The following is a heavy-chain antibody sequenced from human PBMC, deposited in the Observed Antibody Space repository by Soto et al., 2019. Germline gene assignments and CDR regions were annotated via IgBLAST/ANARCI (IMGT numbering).Heavy chain of an antibody. CDR2: IYSGGST. CDR3: TKSSGTGWFADALDV. V-gene: IGHV3-53*01. CDR1: GFTVSSYY. D-gene: IGHD6-19*01. J-gene: IGHJ3*01. Sequence: EERLVESGGGLIQPGGSLRVSCGASGFTVSSYYMSWVRQAPGKGLEWVSVIYSGGSTYYADSVKGRFTISRDDYGNSLSLQMNSLGVEYSAVSYCTKSSGTGWFADALDVWGQGTMVTVSS.